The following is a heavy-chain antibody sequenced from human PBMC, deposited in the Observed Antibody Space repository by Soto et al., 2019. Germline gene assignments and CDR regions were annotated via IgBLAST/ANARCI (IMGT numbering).Heavy chain of an antibody. CDR3: ARDPANYYDSSGSLIALFDY. J-gene: IGHJ4*02. Sequence: PSETLSLTCTVSGGSISSYYWSWIRQPAGKGLEWIGRIYTSGSTNYNPSLKSRVTMSVDTSKNQFSLKLSSVTAADTAVYYCARDPANYYDSSGSLIALFDYWGQGTLVTVSS. CDR1: GGSISSYY. CDR2: IYTSGST. V-gene: IGHV4-4*07. D-gene: IGHD3-22*01.